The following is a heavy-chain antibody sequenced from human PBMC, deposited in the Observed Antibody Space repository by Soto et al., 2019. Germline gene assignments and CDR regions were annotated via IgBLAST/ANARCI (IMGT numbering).Heavy chain of an antibody. CDR3: ARDGGASYDILTGSTDAFDI. J-gene: IGHJ3*02. Sequence: PGGSLRLSCGVSGLTFSRYIMSWVRQAPGKGLEWVSTINSNGDSTYYADSVKGRLTISRDNSKNTLYLQMNSLRAEDTAVYYCARDGGASYDILTGSTDAFDIWGQGTMVTVSS. CDR1: GLTFSRYI. CDR2: INSNGDST. D-gene: IGHD3-9*01. V-gene: IGHV3-23*01.